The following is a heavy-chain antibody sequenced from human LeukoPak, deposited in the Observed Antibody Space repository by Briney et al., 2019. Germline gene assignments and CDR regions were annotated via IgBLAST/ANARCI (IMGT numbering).Heavy chain of an antibody. CDR2: ISGSGGST. CDR1: GFTFSSYA. Sequence: GGSLRLSCAASGFTFSSYAMSWVRQAPGKGLEWVSAISGSGGSTYYADSVKGRFTISRDNSKNTLYLQMNSLRAEDTAVYYCAKTGGNGYHMNDDYWGQGTLVTVSS. V-gene: IGHV3-23*01. CDR3: AKTGGNGYHMNDDY. D-gene: IGHD5-18*01. J-gene: IGHJ4*02.